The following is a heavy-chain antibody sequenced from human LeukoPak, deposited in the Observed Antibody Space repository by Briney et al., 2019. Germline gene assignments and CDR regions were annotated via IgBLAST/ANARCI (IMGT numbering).Heavy chain of an antibody. CDR3: AKGHSAHGTGFDC. D-gene: IGHD1-14*01. V-gene: IGHV3-23*01. CDR1: GFRFSNYA. Sequence: GGSLRLSCAASGFRFSNYAMSWVRQPPGKGLEWVSGISGSGGSTYYADSVKGRFTISRDNSKNTLYLQMNSLRVEDTAVYYCAKGHSAHGTGFDCWGQGTLVAVSS. CDR2: ISGSGGST. J-gene: IGHJ4*02.